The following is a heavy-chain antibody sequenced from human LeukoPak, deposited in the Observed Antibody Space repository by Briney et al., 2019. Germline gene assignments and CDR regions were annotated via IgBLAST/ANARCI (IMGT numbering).Heavy chain of an antibody. CDR3: ARETVSGSYAY. V-gene: IGHV3-48*03. J-gene: IGHJ4*02. D-gene: IGHD1-26*01. CDR2: ISSSGSTI. Sequence: GGSLRLSCAASGFTFSSYEMNWVRQAPGKGLEWVSYISSSGSTIYYADSVKGRFTISRDNAKNSLYLQMNSLRAEDTAVYYCARETVSGSYAYWGQGTLVTVSS. CDR1: GFTFSSYE.